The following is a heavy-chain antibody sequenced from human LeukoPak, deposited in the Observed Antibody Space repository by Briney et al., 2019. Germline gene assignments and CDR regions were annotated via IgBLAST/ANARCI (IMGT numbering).Heavy chain of an antibody. CDR2: IYPSDSDI. D-gene: IGHD2-2*01. J-gene: IGHJ3*02. V-gene: IGHV5-51*01. Sequence: GESLQISCKGSGYSFSTYWIAWARHMPEKGLEWMGFIYPSDSDIRYSPSFQGQVTISADKSTNTAYLQWSSLKASDTAVYYCARHMDKNKGYCSGSTCYDAFDIWAKGQRSPSPQ. CDR3: ARHMDKNKGYCSGSTCYDAFDI. CDR1: GYSFSTYW.